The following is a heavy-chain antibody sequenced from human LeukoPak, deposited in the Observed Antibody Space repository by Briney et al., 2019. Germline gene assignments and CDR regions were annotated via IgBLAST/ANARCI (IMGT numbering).Heavy chain of an antibody. CDR3: ARRPSSGSYFDY. CDR2: IYYSGTT. CDR1: GGSISNYY. J-gene: IGHJ4*02. D-gene: IGHD3-10*01. V-gene: IGHV4-59*12. Sequence: SETLSLTCTVSGGSISNYYWNWLRQPPGKGREWIGYIYYSGTTNYNPSLKSRVSMSVDMSKNQFSLKLSSVTAADTAVYYCARRPSSGSYFDYWGQGTLVTVSS.